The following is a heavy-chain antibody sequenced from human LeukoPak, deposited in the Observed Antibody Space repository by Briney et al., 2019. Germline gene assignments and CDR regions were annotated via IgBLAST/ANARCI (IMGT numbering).Heavy chain of an antibody. V-gene: IGHV3-7*01. CDR3: ATLVTGNLYYFDY. D-gene: IGHD3-9*01. CDR1: GFSFSTHW. J-gene: IGHJ4*02. Sequence: GGSLRLSCAASGFSFSTHWMSWVRQAPGKGLEWVANIKQDGSERYYVDSVKGRFTISRDNAKNSLYLQMNSLRAEDTAVYYCATLVTGNLYYFDYWGQETLVTVSS. CDR2: IKQDGSER.